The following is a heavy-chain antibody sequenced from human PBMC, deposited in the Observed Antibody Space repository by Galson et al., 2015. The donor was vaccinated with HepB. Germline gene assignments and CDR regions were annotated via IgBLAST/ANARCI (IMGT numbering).Heavy chain of an antibody. CDR2: ISSNGGST. V-gene: IGHV3-64*01. CDR1: GFTFSSYA. J-gene: IGHJ6*03. Sequence: SLRLSCAASGFTFSSYAMHWVRQAPGKGLEYVSAISSNGGSTYYANSVKGRFTISRDNSKNTLYLQMGSLRAEDMAVYYCARVPTYYYYYMDVWGKGTTVTVSS. CDR3: ARVPTYYYYYMDV.